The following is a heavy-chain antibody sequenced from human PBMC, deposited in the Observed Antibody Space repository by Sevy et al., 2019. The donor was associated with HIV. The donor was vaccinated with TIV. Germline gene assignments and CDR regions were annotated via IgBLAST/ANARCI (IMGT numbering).Heavy chain of an antibody. CDR3: ARDAPKCTNGVCNWFDP. CDR1: GYTFTRYY. CDR2: INPNSGST. J-gene: IGHJ5*02. Sequence: ASVKVSCKASGYTFTRYYIHWVRQAPGHGPEWMGIINPNSGSTTYAQEFHGRVTMTTQTSTSTVYMELSSLRSEDTAVYYCARDAPKCTNGVCNWFDPWGQGTLVTVSS. V-gene: IGHV1-46*01. D-gene: IGHD2-8*01.